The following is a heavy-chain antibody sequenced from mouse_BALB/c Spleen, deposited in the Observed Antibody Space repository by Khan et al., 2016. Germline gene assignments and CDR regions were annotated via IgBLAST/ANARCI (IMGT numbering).Heavy chain of an antibody. CDR3: ARSALTFFDY. CDR1: GYSITSDHA. D-gene: IGHD4-1*01. J-gene: IGHJ2*01. Sequence: EVQLQESGPGLVKPSQSLSLTCTVTGYSITSDHAWNWIRQFPGNKLEWMGYISYSGSTSYNPSLKSRISITRDTSKNQFFLQLNSVTTEDTATYYCARSALTFFDYWGQGTTLTVSS. CDR2: ISYSGST. V-gene: IGHV3-2*02.